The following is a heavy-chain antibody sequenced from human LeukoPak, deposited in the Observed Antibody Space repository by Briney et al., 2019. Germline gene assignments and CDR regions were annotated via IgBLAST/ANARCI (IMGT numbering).Heavy chain of an antibody. CDR3: ARGPYYYGSVGDYYYGMDV. CDR2: IYHSGST. CDR1: GCPICSSNW. V-gene: IGHV4-4*02. J-gene: IGHJ6*04. D-gene: IGHD3-10*01. Sequence: PSGTLSLTCAGSGCPICSSNWWRWVRQPPGEGLGGIGDIYHSGSTNYNPSLRRRFTVSVDKPKNQFSRKLSSVPATETSVYYGARGPYYYGSVGDYYYGMDVWGKGTTVTVSS.